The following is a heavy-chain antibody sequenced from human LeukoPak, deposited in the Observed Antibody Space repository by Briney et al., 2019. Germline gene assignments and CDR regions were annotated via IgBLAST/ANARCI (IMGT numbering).Heavy chain of an antibody. D-gene: IGHD3-3*01. V-gene: IGHV4-34*01. Sequence: SETLSLTCAVYDGSFSGYYWSWIRQPPGKGLEWIGEINHRGGTNYNPSLKSRVTISVDTSKNQYSLKLSSVTAADTAVYYCARVLRPRYYDFWSGYYRDGFDPGGEGTLVTVPS. CDR1: DGSFSGYY. CDR2: INHRGGT. CDR3: ARVLRPRYYDFWSGYYRDGFDP. J-gene: IGHJ5*02.